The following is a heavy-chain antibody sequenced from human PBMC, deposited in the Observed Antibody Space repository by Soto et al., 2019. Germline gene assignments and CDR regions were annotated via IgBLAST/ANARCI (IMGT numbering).Heavy chain of an antibody. CDR1: GFAFSACA. CDR2: ISASGETT. J-gene: IGHJ6*02. CDR3: ANGGFWVHYGLDV. V-gene: IGHV3-23*01. D-gene: IGHD3-16*01. Sequence: EVQLLESGGGLVQPGGSLRLSCAASGFAFSACAMNWVRQAPGKGLGWVSAISASGETTFYADSLKGRFTIYRDKSQNTVYMKINHLRAEDTAVYYCANGGFWVHYGLDVRGQGTTVSVSS.